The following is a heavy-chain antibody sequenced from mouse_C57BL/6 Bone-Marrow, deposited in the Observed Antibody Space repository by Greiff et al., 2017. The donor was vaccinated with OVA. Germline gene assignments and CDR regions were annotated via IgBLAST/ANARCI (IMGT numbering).Heavy chain of an antibody. CDR1: GFNIKDYY. CDR3: TTCGSSFWFAY. D-gene: IGHD1-1*01. Sequence: VQLKQSGAELVRPGASVKLSCTASGFNIKDYYMHWVKQRPEQGLEWIGRIDPEDGDTEYAPKFQGKATMTADTSSNTAYLQLSSLTSEDTAVYYCTTCGSSFWFAYWGQGTLVTVSA. V-gene: IGHV14-1*01. J-gene: IGHJ3*01. CDR2: IDPEDGDT.